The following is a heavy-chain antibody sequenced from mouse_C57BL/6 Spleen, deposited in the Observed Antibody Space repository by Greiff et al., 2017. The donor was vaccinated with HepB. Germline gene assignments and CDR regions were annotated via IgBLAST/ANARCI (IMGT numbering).Heavy chain of an antibody. CDR2: IRSKSNNYAT. Sequence: EVQGVESGGGLVQPKGSLKLSCAASGFSFNTYAMNWVRQAPGKGLEWVARIRSKSNNYATYYADSVKDRFTISRDDSESMLYLQMNNLKTEDTAMYYCVRQNYGSPAWFAYWGQGTLVTVSA. D-gene: IGHD1-1*01. V-gene: IGHV10-1*01. CDR3: VRQNYGSPAWFAY. J-gene: IGHJ3*01. CDR1: GFSFNTYA.